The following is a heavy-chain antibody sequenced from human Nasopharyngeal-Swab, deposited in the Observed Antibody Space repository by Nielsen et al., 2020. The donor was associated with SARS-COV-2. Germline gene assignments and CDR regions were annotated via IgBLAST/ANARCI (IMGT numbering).Heavy chain of an antibody. CDR3: ARDGFQLWFGELGSGDAFDI. V-gene: IGHV3-30-3*01. J-gene: IGHJ3*02. D-gene: IGHD3-10*01. Sequence: WIRQPPGKRLEWVAVISYDGSNKYYADSVKGRFTISRDNSKNTLYLQMNSLRAEDTAVYYCARDGFQLWFGELGSGDAFDIWGQGTMVTVSS. CDR2: ISYDGSNK.